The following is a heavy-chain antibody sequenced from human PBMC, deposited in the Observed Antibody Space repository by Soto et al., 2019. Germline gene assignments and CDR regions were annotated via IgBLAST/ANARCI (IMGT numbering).Heavy chain of an antibody. J-gene: IGHJ4*02. D-gene: IGHD3-22*01. Sequence: GGSLRLSCAASGFTFSSYAMNWVRQAPGKGLEWVSAISGTDDSTYYADSVKGQFTVSRDNSKNTLYLQMNSLRAEDTAVYYCARAPGSSGYSDYFDYWGQGTLVTVSS. CDR1: GFTFSSYA. CDR3: ARAPGSSGYSDYFDY. CDR2: ISGTDDST. V-gene: IGHV3-23*01.